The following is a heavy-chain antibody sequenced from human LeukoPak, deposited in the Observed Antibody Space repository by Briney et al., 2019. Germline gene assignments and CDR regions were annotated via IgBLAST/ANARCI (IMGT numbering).Heavy chain of an antibody. CDR3: AKSWGRLQYLPTLMDV. CDR2: IWSDGSNK. Sequence: GGSLRLSCEASGFTFSSYGIHWVRQAPGKGLEWVAVIWSDGSNKYYADSVKGRFTISRDNSKNTLYLQMNSLRAEDTAVYYCAKSWGRLQYLPTLMDVWGKGTTVTVSS. J-gene: IGHJ6*03. D-gene: IGHD4-11*01. CDR1: GFTFSSYG. V-gene: IGHV3-30*02.